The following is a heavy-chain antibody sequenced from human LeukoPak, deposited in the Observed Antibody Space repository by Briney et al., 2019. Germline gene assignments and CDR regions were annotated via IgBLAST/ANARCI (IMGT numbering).Heavy chain of an antibody. Sequence: GGSLRLSCAASGFTFSSYGMHWVRQAPGKGLEWVAVIWYDGSNKYYADSVKGRFTISRDNSKNTLYLQMNSLRAEDTAVYYCASGPWLEYYFDYWGQGTLVTVSS. CDR3: ASGPWLEYYFDY. J-gene: IGHJ4*02. CDR2: IWYDGSNK. V-gene: IGHV3-33*01. CDR1: GFTFSSYG. D-gene: IGHD6-19*01.